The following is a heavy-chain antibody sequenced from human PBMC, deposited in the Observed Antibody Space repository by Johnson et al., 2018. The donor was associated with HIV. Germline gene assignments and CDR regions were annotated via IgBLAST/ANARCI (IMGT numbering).Heavy chain of an antibody. CDR3: ARTLGFGTEDAFDI. D-gene: IGHD3-10*01. CDR1: GFTLSSYD. CDR2: IGTAGDT. Sequence: VQLVESGGGLVQPGGSLRLSCAASGFTLSSYDIHWVRQATGRGLEWVSAIGTAGDTSYPGSVKGRFTISRENAKKSLYLQMNSLRAGDTAVYYCARTLGFGTEDAFDIWGQGTMVTVSS. V-gene: IGHV3-13*01. J-gene: IGHJ3*02.